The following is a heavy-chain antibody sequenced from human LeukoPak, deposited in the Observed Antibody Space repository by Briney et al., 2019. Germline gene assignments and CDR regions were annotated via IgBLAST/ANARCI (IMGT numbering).Heavy chain of an antibody. CDR3: ARGPYSSGWYFDY. Sequence: PSETLSLTCTVSGGSVSSGNYYWSWIRQPPGKGLEWIGYIYYSGSTNYNPSLKSRVTISVDTSKNQFSLKLSSVTAADTAVYYCARGPYSSGWYFDYWGQGTLVTVSS. CDR2: IYYSGST. D-gene: IGHD6-19*01. CDR1: GGSVSSGNYY. J-gene: IGHJ4*02. V-gene: IGHV4-61*01.